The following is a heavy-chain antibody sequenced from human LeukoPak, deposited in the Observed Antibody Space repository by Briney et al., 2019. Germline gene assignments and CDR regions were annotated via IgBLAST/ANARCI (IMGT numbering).Heavy chain of an antibody. V-gene: IGHV3-66*01. CDR3: ARDHYYDSSGYYHDY. CDR2: IYSGGST. Sequence: PGGSLRLSCAASGFTVSSNYMSWVRQAPGKGLEWASVIYSGGSTYYADSVKGRFTISRGNSKNTLYLQMDSLRAEDTAVYYCARDHYYDSSGYYHDYWGQGTLVTVSS. J-gene: IGHJ4*02. CDR1: GFTVSSNY. D-gene: IGHD3-22*01.